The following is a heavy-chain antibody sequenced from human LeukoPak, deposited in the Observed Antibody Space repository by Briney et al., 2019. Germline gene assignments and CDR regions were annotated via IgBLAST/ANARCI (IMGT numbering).Heavy chain of an antibody. J-gene: IGHJ4*02. CDR3: AKGKDDSSGWYFFY. CDR1: GFTFSSYS. D-gene: IGHD6-19*01. Sequence: GGSLRLSCAASGFTFSSYSMNWVRQAPGKGLEWVSSISGSGGSTYYADSVKGRFTISRDNSKNTLYLQMNSLRAEDTAVYYCAKGKDDSSGWYFFYWGQGTLVTVSS. V-gene: IGHV3-23*01. CDR2: ISGSGGST.